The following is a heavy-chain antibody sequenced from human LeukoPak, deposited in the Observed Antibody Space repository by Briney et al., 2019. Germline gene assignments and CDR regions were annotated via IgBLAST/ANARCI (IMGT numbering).Heavy chain of an antibody. CDR1: GFTFSTYG. V-gene: IGHV3-23*01. D-gene: IGHD1-26*01. CDR3: AKDLGRYRNNYFDY. J-gene: IGHJ4*02. Sequence: GGSLRLSCAASGFTFSTYGMHWVRQAPEKGLEWVATISGSGGGTYYADSVKGRFTISRDDSKNTLYLQMNSLRAEDTAVYYCAKDLGRYRNNYFDYWGQGTLVTVSS. CDR2: ISGSGGGT.